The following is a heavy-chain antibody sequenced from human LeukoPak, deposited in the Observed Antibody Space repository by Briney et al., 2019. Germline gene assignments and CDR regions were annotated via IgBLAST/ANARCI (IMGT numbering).Heavy chain of an antibody. CDR3: ARHRTAYYYYYGMDV. CDR2: IYDTGGT. CDR1: GGSISSYY. V-gene: IGHV4-59*08. D-gene: IGHD5-18*01. Sequence: KASETLSLTCTVSGGSISSYYWSWIRQPPGKGLEWIGYIYDTGGTNYNPSLKSRVTISIDTSKNQFSLKLSSVTAADTALYYCARHRTAYYYYYGMDVWGQGTTVTVSS. J-gene: IGHJ6*02.